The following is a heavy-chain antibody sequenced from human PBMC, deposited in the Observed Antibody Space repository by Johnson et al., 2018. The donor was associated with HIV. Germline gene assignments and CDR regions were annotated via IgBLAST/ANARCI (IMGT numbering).Heavy chain of an antibody. Sequence: QVQLVESGGGVVQPGRSLRLSCVASGFTFSSYAMHWVRQAPGKGLEWVAVISYDGNNKYYTDSVKGRFTISRDNSKSTLYLQMNSLGAEDTAVFYCARDWDYYDTSGYYYANMVDAFDVWGQGTVVTVSS. CDR1: GFTFSSYA. V-gene: IGHV3-30-3*01. CDR3: ARDWDYYDTSGYYYANMVDAFDV. D-gene: IGHD3-22*01. J-gene: IGHJ3*01. CDR2: ISYDGNNK.